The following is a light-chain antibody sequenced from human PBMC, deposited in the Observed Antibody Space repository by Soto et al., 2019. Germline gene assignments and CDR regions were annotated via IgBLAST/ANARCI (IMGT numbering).Light chain of an antibody. Sequence: QSVLTQSPSVSAAPGQKVTISFSGSSSNIGNNYVSWYQQLPGTAPKLLIYDNNKRPSGIPDRFAGSKSVTSGTLDIAGLQAGDEADYYCAPWDGSLPGEVFGGGTKVTVL. J-gene: IGLJ2*01. CDR3: APWDGSLPGEV. V-gene: IGLV1-51*01. CDR1: SSNIGNNY. CDR2: DNN.